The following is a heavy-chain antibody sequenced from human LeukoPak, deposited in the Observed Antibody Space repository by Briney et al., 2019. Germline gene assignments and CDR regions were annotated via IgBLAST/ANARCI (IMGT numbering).Heavy chain of an antibody. D-gene: IGHD3-22*01. J-gene: IGHJ3*02. CDR2: IYYSGST. CDR3: ATSMIVVVITHDAFDI. CDR1: GGSISSSSYY. V-gene: IGHV4-39*01. Sequence: SETLSLTCTVSGGSISSSSYYWGWIRQPPGKGLEWIGSIYYSGSTYYNPSLKSRVTISVDTSKSQFSLKLSSVTAADTAVYYCATSMIVVVITHDAFDIWGQGTMVTVSS.